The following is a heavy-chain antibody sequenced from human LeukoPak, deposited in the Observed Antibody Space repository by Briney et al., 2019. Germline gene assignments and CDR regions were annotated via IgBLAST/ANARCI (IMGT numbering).Heavy chain of an antibody. V-gene: IGHV3-23*01. J-gene: IGHJ4*02. D-gene: IGHD5-12*01. Sequence: GGSLRLSCAASGFTFSSYAMSWVRQAPGKGLEWVSAISGSGGSTYYADSVKGRFTISRDNSKNTLYLQMNSPRAEDTAVYYCAKDSGYDLLLDYWGQGTLVTVSS. CDR2: ISGSGGST. CDR3: AKDSGYDLLLDY. CDR1: GFTFSSYA.